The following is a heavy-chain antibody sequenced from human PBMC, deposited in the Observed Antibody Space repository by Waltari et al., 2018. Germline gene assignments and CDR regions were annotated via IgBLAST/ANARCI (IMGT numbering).Heavy chain of an antibody. Sequence: QVQLVESGGGVVQPGGSLRLSCAASGFTFSSYGMHWVRQAPGKGLEWVAFIRYDGSNKYYAYSVKGRFTISRDNSKNTLYLQMNSLRAEDTAVYYCAKAPPVDGGFDYWGQGTLVTVSS. CDR3: AKAPPVDGGFDY. V-gene: IGHV3-30*02. D-gene: IGHD2-15*01. CDR2: IRYDGSNK. J-gene: IGHJ4*02. CDR1: GFTFSSYG.